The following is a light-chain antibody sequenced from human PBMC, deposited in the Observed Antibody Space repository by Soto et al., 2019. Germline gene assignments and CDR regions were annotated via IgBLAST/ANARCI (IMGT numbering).Light chain of an antibody. V-gene: IGKV1-8*01. CDR2: AAS. Sequence: AIRMTQSPSSFSASIGDRVTITCRASQGISSFLAWYQQKPGKAPQLLIYAASTLQSGVPSRFSGSGSGTDFTLTISCLQSEDFAIYYCQQYYTYPWTFGQGTTVDIK. J-gene: IGKJ1*01. CDR3: QQYYTYPWT. CDR1: QGISSF.